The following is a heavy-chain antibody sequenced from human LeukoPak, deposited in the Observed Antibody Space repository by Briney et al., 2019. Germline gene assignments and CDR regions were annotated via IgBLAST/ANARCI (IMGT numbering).Heavy chain of an antibody. Sequence: GGSLRLSCAASGFTFSSYGMHWVRQAPGKGLEWVAVIWYDGSNKYYADSVKGRFTISRDNSKNTLYLQMNSLRAEDTAVYYCAKGPAMGYYDSSGYDNWGQGTLVTVSS. CDR3: AKGPAMGYYDSSGYDN. D-gene: IGHD3-22*01. V-gene: IGHV3-33*06. CDR2: IWYDGSNK. CDR1: GFTFSSYG. J-gene: IGHJ4*02.